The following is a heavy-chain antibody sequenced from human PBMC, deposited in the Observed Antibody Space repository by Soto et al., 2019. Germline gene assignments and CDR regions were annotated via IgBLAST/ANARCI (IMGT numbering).Heavy chain of an antibody. D-gene: IGHD5-12*01. Sequence: GGYRRLSCAASGFTFSSYSMNWGRQAPWKGLEWVSYISSSSSTIYYADSAKGRFTISRDNAKNSLYLQMNSLRAEDTAVYYCVVDLVATDYYYYYMAFWGQGTTVIGS. CDR3: VVDLVATDYYYYYMAF. CDR2: ISSSSSTI. V-gene: IGHV3-48*01. J-gene: IGHJ6*03. CDR1: GFTFSSYS.